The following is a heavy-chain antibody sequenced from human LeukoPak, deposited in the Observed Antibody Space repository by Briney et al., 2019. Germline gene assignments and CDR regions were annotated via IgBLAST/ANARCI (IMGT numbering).Heavy chain of an antibody. CDR2: INHSGST. Sequence: SETLSLTCAVYGGSFSGYYWSWIRQPPGKGLEWIGEINHSGSTNYNPSLKSRVTISVDTSKNQFSLKLSSVTAADTAVYYCARAGQAVVPAVKWRGRFWFDPWGQGTLVTVSS. J-gene: IGHJ5*02. D-gene: IGHD2-2*01. CDR1: GGSFSGYY. CDR3: ARAGQAVVPAVKWRGRFWFDP. V-gene: IGHV4-34*01.